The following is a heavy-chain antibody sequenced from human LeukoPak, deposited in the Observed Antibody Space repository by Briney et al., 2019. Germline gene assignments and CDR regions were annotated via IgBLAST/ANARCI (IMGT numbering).Heavy chain of an antibody. CDR3: ARLAIGAAGRGEIDY. D-gene: IGHD6-13*01. Sequence: PGGSLRLSCIASGFTLCSYGIHGVPQAPGKGLEGGVVIWYDGSNKYYEYSVKGRLTISRDNSKNTLYLQMNSLRAEDTAVYYCARLAIGAAGRGEIDYWGQGTLVTVSS. CDR2: IWYDGSNK. V-gene: IGHV3-33*01. CDR1: GFTLCSYG. J-gene: IGHJ4*02.